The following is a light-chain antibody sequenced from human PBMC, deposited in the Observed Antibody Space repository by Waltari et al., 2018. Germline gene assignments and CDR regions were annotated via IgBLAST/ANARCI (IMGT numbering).Light chain of an antibody. CDR1: SSNIGAGYD. V-gene: IGLV1-40*01. CDR3: QSYDSSLSGYV. Sequence: QSVLTQPPSVSGAPGQRVTISCTGSSSNIGAGYDVHWYQQLPGTAPKLLIYGHSNRPSGVPDRFSGSKSGPSASLAITGLQAEDEADYYCQSYDSSLSGYVFGTGTKVTGL. CDR2: GHS. J-gene: IGLJ1*01.